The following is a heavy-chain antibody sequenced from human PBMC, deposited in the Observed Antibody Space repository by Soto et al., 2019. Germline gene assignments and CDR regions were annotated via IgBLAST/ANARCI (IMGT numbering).Heavy chain of an antibody. V-gene: IGHV3-30-3*01. J-gene: IGHJ5*02. CDR2: ISYDGSNK. D-gene: IGHD3-3*01. CDR1: GFTFSSYA. Sequence: GGSMRLSCAASGFTFSSYAMHWVRQAPGKGLEWVAVISYDGSNKYYADSVKGRFTISRDNSKNTLYLQMNSLRAEDTAVYYCARDRHFGVVSAHWYDPWSQGTLVTVS. CDR3: ARDRHFGVVSAHWYDP.